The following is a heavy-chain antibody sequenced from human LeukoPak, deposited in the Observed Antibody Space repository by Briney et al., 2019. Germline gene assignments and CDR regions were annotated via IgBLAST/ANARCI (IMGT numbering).Heavy chain of an antibody. V-gene: IGHV3-48*03. Sequence: GGSLRLSCAASGFTFSSYEMNWVRQAPGKGLEWVSYISSSGSTIYYADSVKGRFTISRDNAKNSLYLQMNSLRAEDTAVYYCAREIAAAGRHYWGQGTLVTVSS. CDR2: ISSSGSTI. CDR1: GFTFSSYE. CDR3: AREIAAAGRHY. J-gene: IGHJ4*02. D-gene: IGHD6-13*01.